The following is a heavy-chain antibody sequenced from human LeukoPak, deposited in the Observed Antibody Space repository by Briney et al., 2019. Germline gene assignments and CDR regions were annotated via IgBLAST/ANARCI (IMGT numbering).Heavy chain of an antibody. CDR3: ARDLAVTTFFFDY. V-gene: IGHV3-48*03. CDR2: ISSSGSTI. J-gene: IGHJ4*02. D-gene: IGHD3-16*01. CDR1: GFTFSSYE. Sequence: GGSLRLSCAASGFTFSSYEMNWVRQAPGKGLEWVSYISSSGSTIYYADSVKGRFTISRDNAKNSLYLQMNSLRAEDTAVYYCARDLAVTTFFFDYWGQGTLVTVSS.